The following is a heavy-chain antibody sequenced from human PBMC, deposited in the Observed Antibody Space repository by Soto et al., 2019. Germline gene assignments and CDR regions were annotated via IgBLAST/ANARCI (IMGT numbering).Heavy chain of an antibody. CDR2: ISAYNGNT. CDR1: GYTFTSYG. V-gene: IGHV1-18*01. J-gene: IGHJ4*02. D-gene: IGHD3-22*01. Sequence: ASVKVSCKASGYTFTSYGISWVRQAPGQGLEWMGWISAYNGNTNYAQKLQGRVTMNTDTSTSTAYMELRSLRSDVTALYYCARGLYSSGYYYLDYWGQGTLVTVSS. CDR3: ARGLYSSGYYYLDY.